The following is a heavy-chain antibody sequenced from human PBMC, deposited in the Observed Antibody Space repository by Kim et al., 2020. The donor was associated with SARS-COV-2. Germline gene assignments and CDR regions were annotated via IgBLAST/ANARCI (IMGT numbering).Heavy chain of an antibody. D-gene: IGHD1-26*01. CDR3: VKYSRASGY. CDR1: GFTFSTSW. Sequence: VGSLRLSCVASGFTFSTSWMNWVRQAPGKGLEWVATISQDGTAGFYVDSLKGRFTISRDNAKNSLFLQMNSLRVEDTAVYYCVKYSRASGYWGQGTLVTVSS. CDR2: ISQDGTAG. J-gene: IGHJ4*02. V-gene: IGHV3-7*01.